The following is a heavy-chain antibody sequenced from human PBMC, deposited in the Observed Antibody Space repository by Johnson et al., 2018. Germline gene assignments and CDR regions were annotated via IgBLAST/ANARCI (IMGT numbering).Heavy chain of an antibody. CDR3: ARGGDCTDNNCHPLYYYYMDV. CDR2: IGTAGDT. D-gene: IGHD2-8*02. J-gene: IGHJ6*03. CDR1: GFTFSSYD. V-gene: IGHV3-13*01. Sequence: VQLVQSGGGLVQPGGSLRLSCAASGFTFSSYDMHWVRQATGKGPEWVSGIGTAGDTYYPGSVKGRFTISRDNAKKSLYLQMNSLRAGDTAVFYFARGGDCTDNNCHPLYYYYMDVWCKGTTVTVSS.